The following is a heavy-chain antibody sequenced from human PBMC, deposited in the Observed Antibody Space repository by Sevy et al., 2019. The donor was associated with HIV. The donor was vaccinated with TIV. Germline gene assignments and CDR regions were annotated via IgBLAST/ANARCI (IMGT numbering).Heavy chain of an antibody. J-gene: IGHJ4*02. CDR2: INHSGST. V-gene: IGHV4-34*01. D-gene: IGHD1-26*01. CDR3: AREWEGFDY. Sequence: SETLYLPFAVLGGSFSVFYWSWIRQPPGRGLEWFGEINHSGSTNYNPSLKSRVTISVDTSKNQFSLKLSSVTAADTAVYYCAREWEGFDYWGQGTLVTVSS. CDR1: GGSFSVFY.